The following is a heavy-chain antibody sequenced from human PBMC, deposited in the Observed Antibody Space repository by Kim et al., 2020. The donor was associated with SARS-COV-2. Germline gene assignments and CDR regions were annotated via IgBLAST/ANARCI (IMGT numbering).Heavy chain of an antibody. V-gene: IGHV3-53*01. J-gene: IGHJ4*02. D-gene: IGHD3-22*01. CDR3: ARGLDYYDRRTSHSPFYY. CDR2: IYSGGRT. CDR1: GFTVGSNY. Sequence: GGSLRLSCAASGFTVGSNYMSWVRQAPGKGLEWVSVIYSGGRTYYADSVKGRFTISRDNSKNTVFLQMNSLRAEDTAVYYCARGLDYYDRRTSHSPFYYWGQGTLVPVPS.